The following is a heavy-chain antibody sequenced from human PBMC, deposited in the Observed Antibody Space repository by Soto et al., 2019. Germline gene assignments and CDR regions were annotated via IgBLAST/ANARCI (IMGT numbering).Heavy chain of an antibody. J-gene: IGHJ3*02. Sequence: VQLQESGPGLVNPSGTLFLSCSATSSSISSNNWWRVCQQTPGRGLGWIGEIAHGGSTNNNPSLTSRVTISLDRSRNQFSLRLSSVTAADMAVYYCAGERGSITGRGPFDIWGQGTLVTVSS. D-gene: IGHD3-10*01. V-gene: IGHV4-4*02. CDR2: IAHGGST. CDR1: SSSISSNNW. CDR3: AGERGSITGRGPFDI.